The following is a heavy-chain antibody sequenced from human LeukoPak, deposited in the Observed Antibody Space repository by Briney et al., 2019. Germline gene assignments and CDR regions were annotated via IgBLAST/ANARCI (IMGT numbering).Heavy chain of an antibody. V-gene: IGHV3-30*03. Sequence: GRSLRLSCAASGFTFSSYGMHWVRQAPGKGPEWVAVISYDGSNKYYADSVKGRFTISRDNSKNTLYLQMNSLRADDTAVYYCARTLIGISYYFDYWGQGTLVTVSS. CDR1: GFTFSSYG. CDR2: ISYDGSNK. D-gene: IGHD3-3*02. J-gene: IGHJ4*02. CDR3: ARTLIGISYYFDY.